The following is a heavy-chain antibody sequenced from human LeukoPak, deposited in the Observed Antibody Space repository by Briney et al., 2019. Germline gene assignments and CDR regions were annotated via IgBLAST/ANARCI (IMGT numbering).Heavy chain of an antibody. CDR2: IYYSGST. CDR1: GGSFSSYY. CDR3: ARHATIFGVVTWLDAFDI. D-gene: IGHD3-3*01. V-gene: IGHV4-39*01. Sequence: PSETLSLTCAVYGGSFSSYYWGWIRQPPGKGLEWIGSIYYSGSTYYNPSLKSRVTISVDTSKNQFSLKLSSVTAADTAVYYCARHATIFGVVTWLDAFDIWGQGTMVTVSS. J-gene: IGHJ3*02.